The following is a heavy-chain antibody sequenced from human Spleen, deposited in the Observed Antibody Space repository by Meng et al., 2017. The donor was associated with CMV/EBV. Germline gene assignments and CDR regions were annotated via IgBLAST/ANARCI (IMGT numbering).Heavy chain of an antibody. V-gene: IGHV3-21*01. D-gene: IGHD2-2*01. CDR1: GFTFSSYS. J-gene: IGHJ6*02. CDR3: ARDRGTSWVEYYYYYGMDV. CDR2: ISSSSSYI. Sequence: GESLKISCAASGFTFSSYSMNWVRQAPGKGLEWVSSISSSSSYIYYADSVKGRFTISRDNAKNSLYLQMNSLRAEDTAVYYCARDRGTSWVEYYYYYGMDVWGQGTTVTVSS.